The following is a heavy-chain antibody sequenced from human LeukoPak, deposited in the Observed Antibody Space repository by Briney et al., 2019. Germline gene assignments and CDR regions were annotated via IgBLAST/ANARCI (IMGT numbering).Heavy chain of an antibody. CDR1: GFTFSSYS. CDR3: ARDSVAGTDY. D-gene: IGHD6-19*01. Sequence: GGSLRLSCAASGFTFSSYSMNWVRQAPGKGLEWVSSISSSSSYIYYADPVKGRFTISRDNAKNSLYLQMNSLRAEDTAVYYCARDSVAGTDYWGQGTLVTVSS. J-gene: IGHJ4*02. V-gene: IGHV3-21*01. CDR2: ISSSSSYI.